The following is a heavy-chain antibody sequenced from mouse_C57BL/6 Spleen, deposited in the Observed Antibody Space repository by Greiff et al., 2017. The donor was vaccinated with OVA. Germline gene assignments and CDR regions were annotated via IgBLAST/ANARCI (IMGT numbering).Heavy chain of an antibody. CDR2: LSYDGSN. CDR3: ARETWDEDY. V-gene: IGHV3-6*01. Sequence: EVKLQESGPGLVKPSQSLSLSCSVTGYSITSGYYWNWIRQFPGNKLEWMGYLSYDGSNNYNPSLKNRISITRDTSKNQFFLKLNSVTTEDTATYYCARETWDEDYWGQGTTLTVSS. CDR1: GYSITSGYY. J-gene: IGHJ2*01. D-gene: IGHD4-1*01.